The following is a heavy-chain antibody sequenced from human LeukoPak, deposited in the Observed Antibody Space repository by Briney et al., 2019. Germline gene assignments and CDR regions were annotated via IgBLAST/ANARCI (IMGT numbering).Heavy chain of an antibody. V-gene: IGHV3-21*01. CDR3: ARDRQLELRGGFVY. J-gene: IGHJ4*02. CDR1: GLTFSSYS. CDR2: ISSSSSYI. D-gene: IGHD1-7*01. Sequence: GGSLRLSCAASGLTFSSYSMNWVRQAPGKGLEWVSSISSSSSYIYYADSVKGRFTISRDNAKNSLYLQMNSLRAEDTAVYYCARDRQLELRGGFVYWGQGTLVTVSS.